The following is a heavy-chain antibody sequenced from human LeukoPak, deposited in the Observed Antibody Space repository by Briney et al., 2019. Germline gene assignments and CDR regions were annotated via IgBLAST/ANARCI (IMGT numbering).Heavy chain of an antibody. D-gene: IGHD3-22*01. CDR1: GFTFSNTW. CDR3: TRDHYDSRFTSPVLED. CDR2: IRRETDGGAT. Sequence: GGSLRLSCVASGFTFSNTWMSWVRQAPGKGLEWVGRIRRETDGGATDYGAPVKGRFTISRDDSENTMYLHMNSLKTEDTGVYCCTRDHYDSRFTSPVLEDWGQGTLVTVSS. V-gene: IGHV3-15*01. J-gene: IGHJ4*02.